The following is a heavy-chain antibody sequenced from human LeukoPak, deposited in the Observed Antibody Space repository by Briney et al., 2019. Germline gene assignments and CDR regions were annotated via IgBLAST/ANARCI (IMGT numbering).Heavy chain of an antibody. Sequence: SETLSLTCTVSGGSISSYHWSWIRQPPGKGLEWIGYIYYSGSTNYNPSLKSRVTISVDTSKNQFSLKLSSVTAADTAVYYCARDGGRNDAFDIWGQGTMVTVSS. CDR3: ARDGGRNDAFDI. CDR1: GGSISSYH. D-gene: IGHD1-26*01. J-gene: IGHJ3*02. CDR2: IYYSGST. V-gene: IGHV4-59*01.